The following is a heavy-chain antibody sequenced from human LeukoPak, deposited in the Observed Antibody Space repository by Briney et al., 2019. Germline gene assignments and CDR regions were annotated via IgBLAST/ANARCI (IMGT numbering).Heavy chain of an antibody. Sequence: PGGSLRLSCAASGFTFDDYDMSWVRQAPGKGLEWVSGINWNGGSTGYADSVKGRFTISRDNAKNSLYQQMNSLRAEDTALYYCARDGLVDTPMGAGYWGQGTLVTVSS. CDR2: INWNGGST. CDR1: GFTFDDYD. J-gene: IGHJ4*02. D-gene: IGHD5-18*01. V-gene: IGHV3-20*04. CDR3: ARDGLVDTPMGAGY.